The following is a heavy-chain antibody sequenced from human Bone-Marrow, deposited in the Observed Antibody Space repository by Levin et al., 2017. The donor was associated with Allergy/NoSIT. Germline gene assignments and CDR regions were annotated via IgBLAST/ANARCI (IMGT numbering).Heavy chain of an antibody. J-gene: IGHJ4*02. CDR3: ARHPTVTTLFDY. CDR2: IYPGDSDT. CDR1: GYSFTSYW. D-gene: IGHD4-17*01. V-gene: IGHV5-51*01. Sequence: ASVKVSCKGSGYSFTSYWIGWVRQMPGKGLEWMGIIYPGDSDTRYSPSFQGQVTISADKSISTAYLQWSSLKASDTAMYYCARHPTVTTLFDYWGQGTLVTVSS.